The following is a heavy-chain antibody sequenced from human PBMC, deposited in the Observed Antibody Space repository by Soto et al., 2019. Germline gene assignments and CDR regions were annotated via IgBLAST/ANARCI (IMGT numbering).Heavy chain of an antibody. D-gene: IGHD2-2*01. V-gene: IGHV3-7*01. J-gene: IGHJ6*03. CDR2: IKQDGSEK. CDR3: ARSRATYYYYMDV. CDR1: GFTFSSYW. Sequence: GGSLRLSCAASGFTFSSYWMSWVRQAPGKGLEWVANIKQDGSEKYYVDSVKGRFTISRDNAKNSLYLQMNSLRAEDAAVYHWARSRATYYYYMDVWGKGTTVTVSS.